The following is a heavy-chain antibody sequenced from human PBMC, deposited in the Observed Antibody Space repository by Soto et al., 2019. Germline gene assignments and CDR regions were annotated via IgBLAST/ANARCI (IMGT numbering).Heavy chain of an antibody. Sequence: SETLSLTCTVSSGSISSGGYYWSWIRQHPGKGLEWIGYIYYSGSTYYNPSLKSRVTISVDTSKNQFSLKLSSVTAADTAVYYCARGELLYSSSSRKNYYYYGMDVWGQGTTVTVSA. CDR1: SGSISSGGYY. D-gene: IGHD6-6*01. J-gene: IGHJ6*01. CDR2: IYYSGST. CDR3: ARGELLYSSSSRKNYYYYGMDV. V-gene: IGHV4-31*03.